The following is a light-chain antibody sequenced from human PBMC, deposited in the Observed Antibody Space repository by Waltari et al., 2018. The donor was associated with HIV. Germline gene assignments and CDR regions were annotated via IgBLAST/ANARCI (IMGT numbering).Light chain of an antibody. CDR1: SSDVASYNL. Sequence: QSALTQPASVSGSPGQSITISCTGTSSDVASYNLVSWYQHHPGKAPKVRIYAVTKRPSGLSDRFSGSKAGNTASLTISGLQAEDEADYYCCSYAGTSTYVFGTGTKVTVL. CDR3: CSYAGTSTYV. CDR2: AVT. V-gene: IGLV2-23*02. J-gene: IGLJ1*01.